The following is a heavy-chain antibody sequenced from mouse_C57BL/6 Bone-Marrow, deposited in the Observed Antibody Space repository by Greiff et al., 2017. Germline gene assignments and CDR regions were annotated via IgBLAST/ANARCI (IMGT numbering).Heavy chain of an antibody. CDR3: ARDRDYLHAMDY. Sequence: VQLQESGAELVKPGASVKLSCKASGYTFTSYWMHWVKQRPGQGLEWIGMIHPNSGSTNYNEKFKSKATLTVDKSSSTAYMQLSSLTSEDSAVYYCARDRDYLHAMDYWGQGTSVTVSS. D-gene: IGHD2-4*01. J-gene: IGHJ4*01. CDR1: GYTFTSYW. CDR2: IHPNSGST. V-gene: IGHV1-64*01.